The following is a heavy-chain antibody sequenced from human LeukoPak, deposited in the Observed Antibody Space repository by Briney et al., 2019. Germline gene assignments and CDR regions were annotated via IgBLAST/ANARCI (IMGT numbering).Heavy chain of an antibody. CDR2: IYSGGST. CDR1: GFTVSSNY. J-gene: IGHJ4*02. D-gene: IGHD6-13*01. Sequence: GGSLRLSCAASGFTVSSNYMSWVRQAPGKGLGGFSVIYSGGSTYYADSVKGRFTISRENSKNTLYLQMNSLRAEDTAVYYCASGSSRGPYYFDYWGQGTLVTVSS. CDR3: ASGSSRGPYYFDY. V-gene: IGHV3-66*02.